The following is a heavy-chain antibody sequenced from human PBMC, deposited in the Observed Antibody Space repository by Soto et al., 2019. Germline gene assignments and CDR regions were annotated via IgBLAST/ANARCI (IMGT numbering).Heavy chain of an antibody. J-gene: IGHJ4*02. CDR2: IIPIFGTA. CDR1: GVTFSSYA. CDR3: ARDYYDSSGIRNDY. D-gene: IGHD3-22*01. Sequence: SVKFSCKSSGVTFSSYAISWVRQAPGQGLEWMGGIIPIFGTANYAQKFQGRVTITADKSTSTAYMELSSLRSEDTAVYYCARDYYDSSGIRNDYWGQGTLVTGSS. V-gene: IGHV1-69*06.